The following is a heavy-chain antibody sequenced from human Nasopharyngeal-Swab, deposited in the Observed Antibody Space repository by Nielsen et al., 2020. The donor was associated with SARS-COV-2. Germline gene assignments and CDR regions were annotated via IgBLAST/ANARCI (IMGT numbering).Heavy chain of an antibody. Sequence: SETLSLTCAVYGGSFSGYYWSWIRQPPGKGLEWIGEISHSGSTNYNPSLKSRVTISVDTSKNQFSLKLSSVTAADTAVYYCASSFARDGYNYACFDYWGQGTLVTVSS. D-gene: IGHD5-24*01. CDR1: GGSFSGYY. CDR3: ASSFARDGYNYACFDY. J-gene: IGHJ4*02. CDR2: ISHSGST. V-gene: IGHV4-34*01.